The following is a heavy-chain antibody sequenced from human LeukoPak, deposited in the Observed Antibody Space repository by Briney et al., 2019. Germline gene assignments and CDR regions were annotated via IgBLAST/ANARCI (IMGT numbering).Heavy chain of an antibody. D-gene: IGHD2-2*01. CDR3: ARLACSTPSCYAFDI. Sequence: SGGSLRLSCTTSGLTFDDHAMSSVRHAPGKGLEWVSGMNWNGGRTGYADSVKGRFTISRDDAKNSLYLQMNSLRAEDTALYYCARLACSTPSCYAFDIWGQGTMVTVSS. V-gene: IGHV3-20*04. CDR1: GLTFDDHA. CDR2: MNWNGGRT. J-gene: IGHJ3*02.